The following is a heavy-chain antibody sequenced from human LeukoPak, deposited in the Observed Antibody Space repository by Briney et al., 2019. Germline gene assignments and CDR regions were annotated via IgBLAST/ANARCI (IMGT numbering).Heavy chain of an antibody. D-gene: IGHD3-9*01. Sequence: SETLSLTCTVSGGSISSSSYYWGWIRQPPGKGLEWIGSIYYSGSTYYNPSLKSRVTISVDTSKNQFSLKLSSVTAADTAVYYCAREDFDWLRGYWGQGTLVTVSS. CDR3: AREDFDWLRGY. CDR1: GGSISSSSYY. CDR2: IYYSGST. J-gene: IGHJ4*02. V-gene: IGHV4-39*07.